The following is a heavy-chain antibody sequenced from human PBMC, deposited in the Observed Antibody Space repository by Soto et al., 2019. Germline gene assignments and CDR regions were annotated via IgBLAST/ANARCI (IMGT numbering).Heavy chain of an antibody. V-gene: IGHV1-46*01. J-gene: IGHJ4*02. D-gene: IGHD3-22*01. Sequence: ASVKVSCKASGYRLTSYHVHWVRQAPGQGLEWMGIINPSGGSTKYAQKFQGRVTMTRDTSTGTVYMDLSSLRSEDTAVYYCARSHDSSGYSFFDYWGQGTLVTVSS. CDR1: GYRLTSYH. CDR3: ARSHDSSGYSFFDY. CDR2: INPSGGST.